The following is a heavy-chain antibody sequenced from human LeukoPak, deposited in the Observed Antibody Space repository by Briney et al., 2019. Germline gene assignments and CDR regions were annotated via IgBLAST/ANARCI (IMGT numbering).Heavy chain of an antibody. Sequence: SVKVSCKASGGTFSSYAISWVRQAPGQGLEWMGRIIPILGIANYAQKFQGRVTITADKSTSTAYMELSSLRSEDTAVYYCARGVVVVAAAGIGHYGMDVWGQGTTVTVSS. D-gene: IGHD6-13*01. J-gene: IGHJ6*02. CDR2: IIPILGIA. CDR1: GGTFSSYA. V-gene: IGHV1-69*04. CDR3: ARGVVVVAAAGIGHYGMDV.